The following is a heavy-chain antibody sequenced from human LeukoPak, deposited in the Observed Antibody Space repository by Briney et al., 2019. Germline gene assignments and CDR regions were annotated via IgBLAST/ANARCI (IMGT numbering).Heavy chain of an antibody. CDR1: GFTFSTYT. CDR2: ISRSGSTK. J-gene: IGHJ6*03. D-gene: IGHD2-15*01. V-gene: IGHV3-48*04. Sequence: GGSLRLSCAASGFTFSTYTMNWDRQAPGKGLEWVSSISRSGSTKYYADSVKGRFTISRDNAKNSLFLQMNSLRAEATAVYYCARVLRYCSGGNCYSGGLGYMDVWGKGTTVTISS. CDR3: ARVLRYCSGGNCYSGGLGYMDV.